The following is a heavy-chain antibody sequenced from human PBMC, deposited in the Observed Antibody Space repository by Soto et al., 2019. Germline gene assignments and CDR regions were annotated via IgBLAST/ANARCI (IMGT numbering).Heavy chain of an antibody. CDR3: RIDPRRANCDFWRGPSLGNGIDV. CDR1: GGSISSGGYY. CDR2: IYYSGST. J-gene: IGHJ6*02. Sequence: PSETLSLPCNVSGGSISSGGYYWSWLLQHPGKGLEWIRYIYYSGSTYYNPSVKSEVTISVDTSKKQLSLNPSSVTAADRDVFDLRIDPRRANCDFWRGPSLGNGIDVGGQGTTVTVSS. V-gene: IGHV4-31*01. D-gene: IGHD3-3*01.